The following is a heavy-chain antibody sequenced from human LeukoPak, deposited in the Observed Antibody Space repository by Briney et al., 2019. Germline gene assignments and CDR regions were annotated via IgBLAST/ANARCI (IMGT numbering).Heavy chain of an antibody. V-gene: IGHV3-23*01. D-gene: IGHD3-3*01. J-gene: IGHJ6*04. Sequence: GGSLRLSCAASGFTFGSCAMSWVRQAPGKGLEWVSDINGSGGSTYYTDSVKGRFTNSRDNSKNTLYLQMNSLRAEDTAVYYCARAVGDFWSGYNSDVWGEGTTVTVSS. CDR3: ARAVGDFWSGYNSDV. CDR2: INGSGGST. CDR1: GFTFGSCA.